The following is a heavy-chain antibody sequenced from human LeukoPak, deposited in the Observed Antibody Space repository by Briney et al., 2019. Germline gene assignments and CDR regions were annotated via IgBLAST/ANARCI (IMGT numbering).Heavy chain of an antibody. Sequence: SVKVSCKASGGTFSSYAISWVRQAPGQGLEWMGGIIPIFGTANCAQKFQGRVTITADESTSTAYMELSSLRSEDTAVYYCARGGGYCSSTSCYTLDYWGQGTLVTVSS. CDR1: GGTFSSYA. CDR2: IIPIFGTA. V-gene: IGHV1-69*01. D-gene: IGHD2-2*02. J-gene: IGHJ4*02. CDR3: ARGGGYCSSTSCYTLDY.